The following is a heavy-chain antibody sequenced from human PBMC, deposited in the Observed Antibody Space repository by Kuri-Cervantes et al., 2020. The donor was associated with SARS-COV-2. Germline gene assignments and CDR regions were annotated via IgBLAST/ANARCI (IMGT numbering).Heavy chain of an antibody. D-gene: IGHD6-19*01. V-gene: IGHV1-18*04. CDR3: ARVAVAALDY. Sequence: ASVKVSCKASGYIFTNYHMSWVRQAPGQGLEWMGWISAYNGNTNYAQKLQGRVTMTTDTSTSTAYMELRSLRSDDTAVYYCARVAVAALDYWGQGTLVTVSS. J-gene: IGHJ4*02. CDR2: ISAYNGNT. CDR1: GYIFTNYH.